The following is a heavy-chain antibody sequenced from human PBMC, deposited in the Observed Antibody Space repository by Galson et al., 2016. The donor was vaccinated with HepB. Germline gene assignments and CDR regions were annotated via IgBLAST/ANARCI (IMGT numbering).Heavy chain of an antibody. J-gene: IGHJ5*02. CDR3: ARTISSGWFDP. CDR2: IGISSGYI. CDR1: GLTLSTYS. V-gene: IGHV3-21*01. Sequence: LRLSCAASGLTLSTYSMNWVRQAPGKGLEWVSSIGISSGYIYYSDSVKGRFIISRDDAKNTLYLQMDSLRVDDAAVYYCARTISSGWFDPWGQGTLVTVSS.